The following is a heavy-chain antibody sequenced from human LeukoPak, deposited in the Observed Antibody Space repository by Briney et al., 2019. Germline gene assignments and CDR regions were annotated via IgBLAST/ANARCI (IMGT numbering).Heavy chain of an antibody. Sequence: ASVKVSCEASGYTFTSYYMHWVRQAPGQGLEWMGIINPSGGSTSYAQKFQGRVTMTRDMSTSTVYMELSSLRSEDTAVYYCARGGNDELERPEGWFDPWGQGTLVTVSS. CDR1: GYTFTSYY. D-gene: IGHD1-1*01. CDR3: ARGGNDELERPEGWFDP. CDR2: INPSGGST. J-gene: IGHJ5*02. V-gene: IGHV1-46*01.